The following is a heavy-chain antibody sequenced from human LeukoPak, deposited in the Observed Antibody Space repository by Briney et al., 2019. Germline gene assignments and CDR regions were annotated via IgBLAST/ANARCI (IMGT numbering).Heavy chain of an antibody. V-gene: IGHV4-59*01. D-gene: IGHD6-13*01. Sequence: SETLSLTCTVSGGSISTYYWSWIRQPPGKGLEWIGHIYDSGSTNYNPSLKSRVTISVDTSKKQFSLKLSSLTAADTAMYYCARGLGYSSSSVDYWGQGILVTVSS. CDR1: GGSISTYY. CDR2: IYDSGST. J-gene: IGHJ4*02. CDR3: ARGLGYSSSSVDY.